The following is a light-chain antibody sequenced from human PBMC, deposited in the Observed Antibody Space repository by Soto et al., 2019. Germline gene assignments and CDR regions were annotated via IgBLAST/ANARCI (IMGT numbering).Light chain of an antibody. CDR1: QGISRW. CDR3: QQYSSYWT. V-gene: IGKV1-5*01. CDR2: DAT. Sequence: DIHMTQSHSTLPASVGDRVTITCRSSQGISRWLAWYQQKPGKAPKLLIHDATSLESGVPSRFSGSGSGTEFTLTISSLQPDDFATYYCQQYSSYWTFDQVTKVDNK. J-gene: IGKJ1*01.